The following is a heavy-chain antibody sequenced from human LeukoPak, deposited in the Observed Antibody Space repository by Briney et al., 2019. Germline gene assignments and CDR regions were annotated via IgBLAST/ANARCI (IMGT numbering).Heavy chain of an antibody. V-gene: IGHV3-21*01. CDR3: ARDGVWFGELIGEYYYHGMDV. Sequence: PGGSLSLLCAASRHPLSRYSMNWAPQAPAKGLEWVSSIRSSRRYIYYAESVKGLFTISRDNAKTSLYLQMNSLRAEDTAVYYCARDGVWFGELIGEYYYHGMDVWGQGTTVTVSS. D-gene: IGHD3-10*01. CDR1: RHPLSRYS. J-gene: IGHJ6*02. CDR2: IRSSRRYI.